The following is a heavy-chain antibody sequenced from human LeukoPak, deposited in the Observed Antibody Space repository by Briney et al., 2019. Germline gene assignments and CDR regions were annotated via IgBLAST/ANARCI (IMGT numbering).Heavy chain of an antibody. J-gene: IGHJ4*02. CDR1: GGSISSSSYY. D-gene: IGHD3-22*01. CDR3: ATPPCHYYDSSGYYGDY. CDR2: IYYSGST. V-gene: IGHV4-39*01. Sequence: PSETLSLTCIVSGGSISSSSYYWGWIRQPPGKGLEWVGSIYYSGSTYYNPSLKSRVTISVDTSKNQFSLKLSSVTAADTAVYYCATPPCHYYDSSGYYGDYWGQGTLVTVSS.